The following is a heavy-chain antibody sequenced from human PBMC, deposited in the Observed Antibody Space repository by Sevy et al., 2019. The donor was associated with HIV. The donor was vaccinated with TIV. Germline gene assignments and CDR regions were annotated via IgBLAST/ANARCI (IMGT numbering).Heavy chain of an antibody. D-gene: IGHD4-17*01. J-gene: IGHJ5*02. CDR1: GFTFSSSI. Sequence: GGSLRLSCAASGFTFSSSIINWVRQAPGKGLEWVSSISGTGSTIYYADSVKGRFTISRDNAKNSLYLKRQSLRDEDTAVYYCARSDYGDYVGWFDPWGQGTLVTVSS. CDR3: ARSDYGDYVGWFDP. CDR2: ISGTGSTI. V-gene: IGHV3-48*02.